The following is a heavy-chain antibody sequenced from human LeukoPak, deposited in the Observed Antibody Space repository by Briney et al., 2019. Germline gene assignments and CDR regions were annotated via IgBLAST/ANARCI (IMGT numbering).Heavy chain of an antibody. CDR1: GFTFSNYD. Sequence: PGGSLRLSCAASGFTFSNYDMHWVRLAPGKGLEWVAVIWYDGSNKYYADSVKGRFTISRDNSKNTLYLQMNSLRAEDTAVYYCARTPHYDILTGEPPIDYWGQGTLVTVSS. V-gene: IGHV3-33*01. J-gene: IGHJ4*02. CDR3: ARTPHYDILTGEPPIDY. D-gene: IGHD3-9*01. CDR2: IWYDGSNK.